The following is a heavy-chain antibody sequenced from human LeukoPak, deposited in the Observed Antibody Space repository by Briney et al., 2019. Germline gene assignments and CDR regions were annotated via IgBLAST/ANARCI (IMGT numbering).Heavy chain of an antibody. CDR1: GFTFTNYW. CDR3: VRDGGRYSYASD. CDR2: IKQDGSEK. V-gene: IGHV3-7*01. J-gene: IGHJ3*01. Sequence: GGSLRLSCAASGFTFTNYWMSWVRQAPGKGLEWVANIKQDGSEKYYVDSVRGRFTISRDNVENSLHLQMNSLRAEDTAVYYCVRDGGRYSYASDWGQGTMVIVSS. D-gene: IGHD5-18*01.